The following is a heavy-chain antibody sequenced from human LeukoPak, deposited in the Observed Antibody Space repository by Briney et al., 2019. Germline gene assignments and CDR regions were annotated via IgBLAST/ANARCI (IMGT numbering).Heavy chain of an antibody. Sequence: SETLSLTCAVYGGSFSGYYWSWIRQPPGKGLEWIGEVNHSGSTNYNPPLKSRVTISVDTSKNQFSLKLSSVTAADTAVYYCARRSYYDILTGYYNNWFDPWGQGTLVTVSS. CDR3: ARRSYYDILTGYYNNWFDP. V-gene: IGHV4-34*01. D-gene: IGHD3-9*01. J-gene: IGHJ5*02. CDR2: VNHSGST. CDR1: GGSFSGYY.